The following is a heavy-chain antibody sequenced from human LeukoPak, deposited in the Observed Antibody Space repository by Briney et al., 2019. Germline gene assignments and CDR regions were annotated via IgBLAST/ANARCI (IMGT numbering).Heavy chain of an antibody. D-gene: IGHD1-26*01. J-gene: IGHJ1*01. Sequence: GGSLRLSCAASGFTFSSYGMSEVRQAPGKGRQGFSAISGSGGSTYYADSVKGRFTVTIDNSRNTLHLQMNSLRDEDTGVYYCAKATAWGRFSHWGQRPLVTVSS. CDR3: AKATAWGRFSH. V-gene: IGHV3-23*01. CDR1: GFTFSSYG. CDR2: ISGSGGST.